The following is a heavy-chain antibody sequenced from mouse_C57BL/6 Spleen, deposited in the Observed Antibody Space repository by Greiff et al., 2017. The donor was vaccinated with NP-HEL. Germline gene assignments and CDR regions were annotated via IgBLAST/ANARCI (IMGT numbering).Heavy chain of an antibody. V-gene: IGHV3-6*01. Sequence: EVHLVESGPGLVKPSQSLSLTCSVTGYSITSGYYWNWIRQFPGNKLEWMGYISYDGSNNYNPSLKNRISITRDTSKNQFFLKLNSVTTEDTATYYCAIIYYYGSSHWYFDVWGTGTTVTVSS. CDR3: AIIYYYGSSHWYFDV. D-gene: IGHD1-1*01. CDR1: GYSITSGYY. J-gene: IGHJ1*03. CDR2: ISYDGSN.